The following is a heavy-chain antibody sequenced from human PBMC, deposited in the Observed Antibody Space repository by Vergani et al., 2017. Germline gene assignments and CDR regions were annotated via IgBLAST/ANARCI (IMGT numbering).Heavy chain of an antibody. V-gene: IGHV1-46*03. J-gene: IGHJ4*02. CDR2: INPSGGHT. D-gene: IGHD3-9*01. CDR1: GYTFSNYY. Sequence: QVQVVQSGAEVKKSGASVKVSCKTSGYTFSNYYMHWVRQAPGQGLEWMGIINPSGGHTNYAQKFQGRVTMTRDTSTSTVYMELSSLRSEDTAIYYCARGDDGIWTGYGYWGQGTLVTVSA. CDR3: ARGDDGIWTGYGY.